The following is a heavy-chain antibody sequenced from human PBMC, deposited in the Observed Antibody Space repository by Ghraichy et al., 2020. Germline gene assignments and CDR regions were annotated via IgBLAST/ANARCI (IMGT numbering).Heavy chain of an antibody. CDR2: IYYSGST. Sequence: SETLSLTCTVSGGSISSSSYYWGWIRQPPGKGLEWIGSIYYSGSTYYNPSLKSRVTISVDTSKNQFSLKLSSVTAADTAVYYCARLSAAGAIWGQGTMVTVSS. V-gene: IGHV4-39*01. CDR3: ARLSAAGAI. D-gene: IGHD3-10*01. CDR1: GGSISSSSYY. J-gene: IGHJ3*02.